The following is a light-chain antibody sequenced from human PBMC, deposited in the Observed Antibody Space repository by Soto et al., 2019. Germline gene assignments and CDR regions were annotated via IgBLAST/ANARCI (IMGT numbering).Light chain of an antibody. CDR3: QQYNTAPMP. J-gene: IGKJ4*01. CDR2: GAF. Sequence: EIVLTQSPGTLSLSPGEGATLSCRASQSISNNSLAWYQHKPGQAPRLLMHGAFNRASGIPDRFSGSASGTDFTLTISRLEPEDFAVYYCQQYNTAPMPFGGGTKVEIK. V-gene: IGKV3-20*01. CDR1: QSISNNS.